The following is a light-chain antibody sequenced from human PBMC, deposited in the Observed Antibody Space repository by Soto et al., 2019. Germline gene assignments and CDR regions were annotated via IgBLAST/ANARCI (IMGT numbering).Light chain of an antibody. CDR1: QSISSF. CDR3: QQSFSTPPT. V-gene: IGKV1-39*01. CDR2: AAS. Sequence: DIQMTQSPSSLSASVGDRVTITCRASQSISSFLNWYQQKPGKAPKLLIFAASNLHSGVPSRFSGSGSGTDFTLTISSLQPEDFASYYCQQSFSTPPTFGQGTRLEIK. J-gene: IGKJ5*01.